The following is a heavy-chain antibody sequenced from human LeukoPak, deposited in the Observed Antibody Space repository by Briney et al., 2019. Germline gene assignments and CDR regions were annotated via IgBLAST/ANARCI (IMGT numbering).Heavy chain of an antibody. CDR1: GFTFSNFA. CDR3: SKEGGCLTAHRGQQY. Sequence: GGSLRLSCAASGFTFSNFAMSWVRQAPGEGLEWVSIIGTSSGTTYYADSVKGRFTISRDSSKNTLYLQMNSLRAEDTAVYYCSKEGGCLTAHRGQQYWGEGTLVTVS. D-gene: IGHD6-13*01. CDR2: IGTSSGTT. V-gene: IGHV3-23*01. J-gene: IGHJ4*02.